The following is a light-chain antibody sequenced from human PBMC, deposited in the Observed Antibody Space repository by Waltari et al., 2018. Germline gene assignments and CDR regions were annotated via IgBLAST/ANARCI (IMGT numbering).Light chain of an antibody. V-gene: IGLV5-37*01. CDR1: SDFNVGDFI. CDR3: MFWPSNVWV. J-gene: IGLJ3*02. Sequence: QPVLTQPPSSSASPGESARLTCTLPSDFNVGDFIIYWYQQRPGSPPRFLLYYNSDSEKAQGSGVPSRFSGSKDASANARILLISGLQSEDEADYYCMFWPSNVWVFGGGTKLTVL. CDR2: YNSDSEK.